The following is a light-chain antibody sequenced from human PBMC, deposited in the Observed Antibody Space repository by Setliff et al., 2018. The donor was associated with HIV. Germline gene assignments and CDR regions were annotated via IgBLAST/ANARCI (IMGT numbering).Light chain of an antibody. J-gene: IGLJ1*01. Sequence: ALTQLRSVSGSPGQSATISCTGTSSDVGGYNYVSWYQQHPGKAPKLMIYDVSKRPSGVPDRFPGSKSGNTASLTISGLQAEDEADYYCCSYAGSYTYVFGTGTKVTV. CDR3: CSYAGSYTYV. V-gene: IGLV2-11*01. CDR2: DVS. CDR1: SSDVGGYNY.